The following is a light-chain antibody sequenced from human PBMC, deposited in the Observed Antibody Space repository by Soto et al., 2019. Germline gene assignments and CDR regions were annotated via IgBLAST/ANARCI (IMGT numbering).Light chain of an antibody. CDR1: QGISNY. CDR2: SAS. Sequence: DIQMTQSPSSLSASVGDRVTITCRASQGISNYLAWYQQKPGKVPKLLIYSASTLQSGVPSRFSGSGSGTDFTLTISSLQPKNVATYYCKKYNGPPGPFGQGTRWKSN. CDR3: KKYNGPPGP. J-gene: IGKJ1*01. V-gene: IGKV1-27*01.